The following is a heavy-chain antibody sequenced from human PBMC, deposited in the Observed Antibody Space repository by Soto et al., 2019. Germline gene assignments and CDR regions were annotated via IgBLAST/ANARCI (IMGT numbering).Heavy chain of an antibody. D-gene: IGHD6-19*01. CDR1: GGSISRYY. J-gene: IGHJ6*02. V-gene: IGHV4-59*01. CDR3: ARDSAVAGTGVLNYYYYGMDV. CDR2: IYYSGST. Sequence: TSETLSLTCTVSGGSISRYYWSWIRQPPGKGLEWIGYIYYSGSTNCNPSLKSRVTISVDTSKNQFSLKLSSVTAADTAVYYCARDSAVAGTGVLNYYYYGMDVWGQGTTVTVSS.